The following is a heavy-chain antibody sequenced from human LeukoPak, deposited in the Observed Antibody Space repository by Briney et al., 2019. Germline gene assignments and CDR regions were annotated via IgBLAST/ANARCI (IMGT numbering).Heavy chain of an antibody. Sequence: GGSLRLSCAGSGFIFSGYWMHWVRQAPGKGLVWVSRIKTDGSTTYYADSVKGRFTVSRDNAKNTLYLQMNSLRAEDTAVYYCARGRLGRSTSCYFDYWGQGTLVTVSS. CDR1: GFIFSGYW. D-gene: IGHD2-2*01. J-gene: IGHJ4*02. CDR2: IKTDGSTT. CDR3: ARGRLGRSTSCYFDY. V-gene: IGHV3-74*01.